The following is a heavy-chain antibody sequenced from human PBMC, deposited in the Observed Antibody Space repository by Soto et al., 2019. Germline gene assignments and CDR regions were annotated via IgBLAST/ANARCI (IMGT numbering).Heavy chain of an antibody. CDR1: GVSISNHY. CDR3: ARGPFLVPGAMRPGFDP. V-gene: IGHV4-59*08. Sequence: PSETLSLTCIVSGVSISNHYWSWIRQPPGKGLEWIGCIYNSVSTNYNPSLKSRVTISVDTSKSHFSLKLTSVTAADTAVYYCARGPFLVPGAMRPGFDPCGQXTLVTVSA. CDR2: IYNSVST. D-gene: IGHD2-2*01. J-gene: IGHJ5*02.